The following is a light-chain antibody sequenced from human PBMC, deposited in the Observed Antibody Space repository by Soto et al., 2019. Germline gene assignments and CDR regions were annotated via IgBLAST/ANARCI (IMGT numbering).Light chain of an antibody. J-gene: IGKJ1*01. CDR3: LHAFSIPRT. V-gene: IGKV1-12*01. CDR2: AAS. Sequence: SAVGDRITITCRTSQDIGGRLAWFQQKPGKAPQYLIQAASILQSGVPSRFSGSGSGTEFILSITVSQPEHFPSYFCLHAFSIPRTFGRGTKVDIK. CDR1: QDIGGR.